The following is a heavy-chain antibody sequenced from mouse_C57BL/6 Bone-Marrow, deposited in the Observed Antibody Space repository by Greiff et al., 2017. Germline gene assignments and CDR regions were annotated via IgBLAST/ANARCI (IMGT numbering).Heavy chain of an antibody. CDR2: IDPENGDT. CDR1: GFNIKDDY. J-gene: IGHJ2*01. Sequence: EVQLQQSGAELVRPGASVKLSCTASGFNIKDDYMHWVKQRPEQGLEWIGWIDPENGDTEYASKFQGKATITADTSSNTAYLQLSSLTSEDTAVYYCTTRYYPGYWGQGTTLTVAS. V-gene: IGHV14-4*01. CDR3: TTRYYPGY.